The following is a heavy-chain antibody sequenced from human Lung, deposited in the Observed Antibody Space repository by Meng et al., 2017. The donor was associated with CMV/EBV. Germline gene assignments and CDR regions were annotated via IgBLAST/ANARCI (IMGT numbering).Heavy chain of an antibody. V-gene: IGHV1-18*01. CDR2: ISAENGNT. D-gene: IGHD4-17*01. Sequence: QVQLVQSGVELQKPGASVKVSCKASGYTFGIFGITWVRQAPGQGLEWVGWISAENGNTNYAQKFQGRVTLTTDTSTKTAYMDLRGLRSDDSAVYYCARAGAAVTTHFDFWGRGTLVTVSS. CDR3: ARAGAAVTTHFDF. CDR1: GYTFGIFG. J-gene: IGHJ4*02.